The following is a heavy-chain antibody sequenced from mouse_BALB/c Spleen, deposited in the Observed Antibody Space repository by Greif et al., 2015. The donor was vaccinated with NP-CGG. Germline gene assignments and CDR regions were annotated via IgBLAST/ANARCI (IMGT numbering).Heavy chain of an antibody. CDR2: ISSGGGST. Sequence: EVQGVESGDGLAKPGGSLKLSCAASGFAFSSYDMSWVRQTPAKRLEWVAYISSGGGSTYYPDTVKGRFTISRDNAKNTLYLQMSSLKSEDTAMYYCARYGNWFAYWGQWTLVTGSA. V-gene: IGHV5-12-1*01. CDR1: GFAFSSYD. D-gene: IGHD2-1*01. J-gene: IGHJ3*01. CDR3: ARYGNWFAY.